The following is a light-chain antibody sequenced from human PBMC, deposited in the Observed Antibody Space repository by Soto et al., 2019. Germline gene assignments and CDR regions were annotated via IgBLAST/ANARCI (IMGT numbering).Light chain of an antibody. J-gene: IGKJ4*01. CDR2: GAS. Sequence: EIVLTQSPGTLSLSPGERATLSCRASQSVSSNYFAWYQQKPGQAPKLLIYGASSRATGIPDRFSGSGSGTDFILTISRLEPEDFAMYYCQQSGKSFPLTFGGGTKLEI. CDR1: QSVSSNY. V-gene: IGKV3-20*01. CDR3: QQSGKSFPLT.